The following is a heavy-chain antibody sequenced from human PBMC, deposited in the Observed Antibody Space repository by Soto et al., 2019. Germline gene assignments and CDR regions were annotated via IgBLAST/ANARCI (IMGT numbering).Heavy chain of an antibody. CDR2: INAGNGNT. D-gene: IGHD3-10*01. Sequence: ASVKVSCKSSGYTFTSYAMHWVRQAPGQRLEWMGWINAGNGNTKYSQKFQGRVTITRDTSASTAYMELSSLRSEDTAVYYCAVTYYYGSGRPGYYYMDVWGKGTTVTVSS. V-gene: IGHV1-3*01. CDR1: GYTFTSYA. J-gene: IGHJ6*03. CDR3: AVTYYYGSGRPGYYYMDV.